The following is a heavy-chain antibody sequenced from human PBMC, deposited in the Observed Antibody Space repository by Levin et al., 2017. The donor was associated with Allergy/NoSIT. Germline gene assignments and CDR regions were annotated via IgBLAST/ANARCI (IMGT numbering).Heavy chain of an antibody. J-gene: IGHJ4*02. Sequence: GESLKISCAASGFTFSTYGMHWVRQAPGKGLEWVARIWYDGSNKYYGDSVRGRFIISRDNSENTLYLQMNSLRLEDTAVYYCVRDRAPSYYYGSGSYYNDYWGQGTLVIVSS. CDR2: IWYDGSNK. V-gene: IGHV3-33*01. CDR3: VRDRAPSYYYGSGSYYNDY. CDR1: GFTFSTYG. D-gene: IGHD3-10*01.